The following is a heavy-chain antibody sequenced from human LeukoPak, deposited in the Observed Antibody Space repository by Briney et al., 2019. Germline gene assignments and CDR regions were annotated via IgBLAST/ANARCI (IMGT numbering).Heavy chain of an antibody. Sequence: SVKVSCKASGGTFSSYAISWVRQAPGQGLEWMGGIIPIFGTANYAQKFQGRVTITADESTSTAYMELSSLRSEDTAVYYCAVYCSSTSCYHPDYWGQGTLVTASS. CDR1: GGTFSSYA. CDR3: AVYCSSTSCYHPDY. D-gene: IGHD2-2*01. V-gene: IGHV1-69*13. CDR2: IIPIFGTA. J-gene: IGHJ4*02.